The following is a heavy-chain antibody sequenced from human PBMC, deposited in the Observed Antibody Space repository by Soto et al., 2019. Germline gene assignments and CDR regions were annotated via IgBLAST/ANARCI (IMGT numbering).Heavy chain of an antibody. CDR2: INPSAGST. V-gene: IGHV1-46*01. CDR3: AAGVSSGYCDY. Sequence: GASVKVSCKASGYTFPLYKMHWVRQAPGQGLEWMGMINPSAGSTSYAQKFQGRVTMTRDTSTSTGDMELNSLRSEDTAVYYCAAGVSSGYCDYWGQGTLVTVSS. J-gene: IGHJ4*02. D-gene: IGHD3-3*01. CDR1: GYTFPLYK.